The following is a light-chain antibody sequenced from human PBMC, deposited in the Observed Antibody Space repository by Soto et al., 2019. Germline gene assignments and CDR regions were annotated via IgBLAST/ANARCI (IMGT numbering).Light chain of an antibody. CDR1: NIASKS. V-gene: IGLV3-21*01. J-gene: IGLJ2*01. Sequence: SYELTQPPSVSVAPGRTARITCGGYNIASKSVHWYQQKPGQAPVVVISYDSDRPSGIPERFSGSNSGNTATLTISRVEAEDEADYCCQVWDTNSDHPVFGGGTKLTVL. CDR3: QVWDTNSDHPV. CDR2: YDS.